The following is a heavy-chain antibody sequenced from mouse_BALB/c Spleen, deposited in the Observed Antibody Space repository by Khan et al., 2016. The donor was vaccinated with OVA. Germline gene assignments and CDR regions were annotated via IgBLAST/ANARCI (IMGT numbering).Heavy chain of an antibody. D-gene: IGHD1-1*01. CDR1: GYSITSGYR. Sequence: VQLKESGPGLVKPSQSLSLTCSVTGYSITSGYRWNWIRQFPGNKLEWMGYISYDGSNNYNPSLKNRISITRDQSKNQFFLKLNSVTTEDTATYYCARGGAVVPYWYFDVWGAGTTVTVSS. J-gene: IGHJ1*01. V-gene: IGHV3-6*02. CDR2: ISYDGSN. CDR3: ARGGAVVPYWYFDV.